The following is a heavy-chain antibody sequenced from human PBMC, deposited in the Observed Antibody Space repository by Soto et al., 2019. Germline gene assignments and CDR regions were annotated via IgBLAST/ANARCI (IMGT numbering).Heavy chain of an antibody. V-gene: IGHV3-30*04. CDR2: ISFDGSNK. J-gene: IGHJ6*02. D-gene: IGHD3-22*01. CDR1: KFTFRTYV. CDR3: AREMIPMIMGGMSAMDV. Sequence: QVQLVESGGGVVQPERSQRLSCAASKFTFRTYVMHWVRQAPGKGLEWVALISFDGSNKYYADSVKGGFTISRDNSKNTMYLQMNSLRPEDTAVYYCAREMIPMIMGGMSAMDVWGQGTTVTVSS.